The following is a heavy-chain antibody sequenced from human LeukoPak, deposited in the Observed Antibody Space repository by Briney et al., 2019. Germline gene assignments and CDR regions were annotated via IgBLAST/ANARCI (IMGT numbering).Heavy chain of an antibody. CDR2: ISSSGNTI. V-gene: IGHV3-11*04. Sequence: PGGSLRLSCAASGFTFSDYYMSWIRQAPGKGLEWVSYISSSGNTIYHADSVKGRFTISRDNAKNSLYLQMNSLRAEDTAVYYCAQLFYYYYYMNDCGNGTTVTVSS. CDR1: GFTFSDYY. CDR3: AQLFYYYYYMND. J-gene: IGHJ6*03. D-gene: IGHD1-1*01.